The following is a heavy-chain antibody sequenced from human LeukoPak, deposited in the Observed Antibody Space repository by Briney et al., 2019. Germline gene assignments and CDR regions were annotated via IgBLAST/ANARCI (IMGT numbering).Heavy chain of an antibody. D-gene: IGHD3-9*01. V-gene: IGHV4-39*01. CDR3: TRTLYDILTASYFGSSQLFDT. CDR2: IYYSGST. CDR1: GGSIRSTDYY. Sequence: SETLSLTCTVSGGSIRSTDYYWGRVRQPPGKGLEWIGSIYYSGSTYYNPFLKSRVTISVDTSKNQFSLKLSPVTAADTAVYYCTRTLYDILTASYFGSSQLFDTWGQGTLVTASS. J-gene: IGHJ4*02.